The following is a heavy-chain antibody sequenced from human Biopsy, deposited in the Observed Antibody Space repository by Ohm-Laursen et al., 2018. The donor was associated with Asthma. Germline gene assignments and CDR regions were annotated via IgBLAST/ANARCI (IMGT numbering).Heavy chain of an antibody. D-gene: IGHD6-19*01. CDR2: IYSGRTS. Sequence: SLRLSCAASGFTVSRDHMFWVRQAPGKGLEWVSDIYSGRTSHTADSVRGRFTIARDFSKNTLHLQMHSLRVEDTAVYYSARGDSSGWSHYYFDYWGQGTLVTVSS. CDR1: GFTVSRDH. CDR3: ARGDSSGWSHYYFDY. V-gene: IGHV3-53*01. J-gene: IGHJ4*02.